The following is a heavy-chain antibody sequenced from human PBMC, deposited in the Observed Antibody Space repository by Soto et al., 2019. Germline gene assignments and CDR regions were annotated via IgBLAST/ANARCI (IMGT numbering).Heavy chain of an antibody. CDR3: ASYWSQLHFYDY. D-gene: IGHD2-8*02. Sequence: SETLSLTCTVSGGSISSGDYYWSWIRQPPGKGLEWIGYIYYSGSTYYNPSLKSRVTISVDTSKNQFSLKLSSVTAADTAVYYCASYWSQLHFYDYGGQGTLVTVSS. CDR1: GGSISSGDYY. J-gene: IGHJ4*02. V-gene: IGHV4-30-4*01. CDR2: IYYSGST.